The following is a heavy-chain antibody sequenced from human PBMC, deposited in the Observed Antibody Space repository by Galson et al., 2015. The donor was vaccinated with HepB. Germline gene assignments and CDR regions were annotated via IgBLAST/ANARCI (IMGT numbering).Heavy chain of an antibody. Sequence: TLSLTCTVSGGSISSSSYYWGWIRQPPGKGLEWIGSIYYSGSTYYNPSLKSRVTISVDTSKNQFSLKLSSVTAADTAVYYCARYYDFWSGYFDYWGQGTLVTVSS. D-gene: IGHD3-3*01. CDR3: ARYYDFWSGYFDY. V-gene: IGHV4-39*01. CDR2: IYYSGST. CDR1: GGSISSSSYY. J-gene: IGHJ4*02.